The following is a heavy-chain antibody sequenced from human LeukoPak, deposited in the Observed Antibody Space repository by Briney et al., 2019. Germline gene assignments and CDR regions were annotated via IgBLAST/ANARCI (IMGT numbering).Heavy chain of an antibody. CDR1: GYSISSGYY. V-gene: IGHV4-38-2*02. CDR2: IYHSGST. CDR3: AQTGYSYRPNWFDP. D-gene: IGHD5-18*01. Sequence: SGTLSLTCTVSGYSISSGYYWGWIRQPPGKGLEWIGSIYHSGSTYYNPSLKSRVTISVDTSKNQFSLKLSSVTAADTAVYYCAQTGYSYRPNWFDPWGQGTLVTASS. J-gene: IGHJ5*02.